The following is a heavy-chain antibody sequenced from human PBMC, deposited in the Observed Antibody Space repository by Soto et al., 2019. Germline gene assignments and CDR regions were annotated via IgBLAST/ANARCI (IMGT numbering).Heavy chain of an antibody. J-gene: IGHJ4*02. Sequence: SSETLSLTCTVSGGSISSSSYYWGWIRQPPGKGLEWIGSIYYSGSTYYNPSLKSRVTISVDTSKNQFSLKLSSVTAADTAVYYCARHKLKGSIDYWGQGTLVTVSS. CDR3: ARHKLKGSIDY. V-gene: IGHV4-39*01. D-gene: IGHD6-13*01. CDR2: IYYSGST. CDR1: GGSISSSSYY.